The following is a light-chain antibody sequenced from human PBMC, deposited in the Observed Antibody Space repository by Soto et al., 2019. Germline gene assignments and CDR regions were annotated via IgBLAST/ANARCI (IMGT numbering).Light chain of an antibody. CDR2: DAS. Sequence: IVLTQSPGTLSLSPGERATLSCRASQSVTNSYLAWFQQKPGQAPRLLIYDASSRATGIPDRFSGSGSGTDFTLTISSLEPEDFAVYYCQQYGSPFWTFGQGTRVEIK. CDR1: QSVTNSY. V-gene: IGKV3-20*01. CDR3: QQYGSPFWT. J-gene: IGKJ1*01.